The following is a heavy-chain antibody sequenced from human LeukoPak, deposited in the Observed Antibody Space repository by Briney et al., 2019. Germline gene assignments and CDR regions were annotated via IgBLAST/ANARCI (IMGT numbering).Heavy chain of an antibody. V-gene: IGHV1-2*02. Sequence: ASVKVSCNASGYTFTCYYMHWVLQAHGQGLGWMGWINTNSGGTNYAQEFQGRVTMTRYTSISTAYMELSRLRSDDTAVYYCARVMGSKDSSGWYAAFDIWGQGTMVTVSS. CDR1: GYTFTCYY. J-gene: IGHJ3*02. CDR3: ARVMGSKDSSGWYAAFDI. D-gene: IGHD6-19*01. CDR2: INTNSGGT.